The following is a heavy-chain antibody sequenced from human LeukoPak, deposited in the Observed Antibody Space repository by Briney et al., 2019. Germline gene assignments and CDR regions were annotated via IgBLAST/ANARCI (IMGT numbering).Heavy chain of an antibody. Sequence: SETLSLTCTVSGGSISSSSYYWGWIRQPPGKGLEWIGSIYYSGSTYYNPSLKSRVTISVDTSKNQFSLKLSSVTAADTAVYYCARLGEDCSSTSCYRDAEYFQHWGQGTLVTVSS. CDR2: IYYSGST. J-gene: IGHJ1*01. D-gene: IGHD2-2*01. V-gene: IGHV4-39*01. CDR1: GGSISSSSYY. CDR3: ARLGEDCSSTSCYRDAEYFQH.